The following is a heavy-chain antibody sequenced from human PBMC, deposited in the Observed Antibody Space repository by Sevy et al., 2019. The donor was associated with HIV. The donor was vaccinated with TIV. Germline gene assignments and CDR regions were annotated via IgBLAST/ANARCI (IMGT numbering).Heavy chain of an antibody. CDR1: GGSISSRSYY. CDR2: IYYSGST. V-gene: IGHV4-39*01. Sequence: SETLSLTCTVPGGSISSRSYYWGWVRQTPGKGLEWIGSIYYSGSTYYNPSLKSRVTISVDTSKNQFSLKLSSVTAADTAVYYCARRRYETYYFDYWGQGTLVTVSS. CDR3: ARRRYETYYFDY. J-gene: IGHJ4*02. D-gene: IGHD2-2*01.